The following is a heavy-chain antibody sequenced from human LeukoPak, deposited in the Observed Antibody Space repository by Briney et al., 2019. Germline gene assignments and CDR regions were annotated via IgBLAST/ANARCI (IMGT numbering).Heavy chain of an antibody. CDR1: GFTFSSYA. CDR2: ISYDGSNK. V-gene: IGHV3-30-3*01. CDR3: ARGGVDTATRGVYYFDC. D-gene: IGHD5-18*01. Sequence: GRSLRLSCAASGFTFSSYAMHWVRQAPGKGLEWVAVISYDGSNKYYADSVKGRFTISRDNSKNTLYLQMNSLRAEDTAVYYCARGGVDTATRGVYYFDCWGQGTLVTVSS. J-gene: IGHJ4*02.